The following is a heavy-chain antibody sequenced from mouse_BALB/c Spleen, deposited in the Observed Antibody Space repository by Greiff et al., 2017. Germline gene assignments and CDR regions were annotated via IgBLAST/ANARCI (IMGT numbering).Heavy chain of an antibody. CDR1: GYSFTSYW. CDR3: TRSDDGYYPLDN. Sequence: VQLQQSGTVLARPGASVKMSCKASGYSFTSYWMHWVKLRPGQGLEWIGAIYPGNSDTSYTQKFKGKAKLTAVTSASTAYMELSSLTNEDSAVYYCTRSDDGYYPLDNWGQGTTLTVSS. D-gene: IGHD2-3*01. J-gene: IGHJ2*01. CDR2: IYPGNSDT. V-gene: IGHV1-5*01.